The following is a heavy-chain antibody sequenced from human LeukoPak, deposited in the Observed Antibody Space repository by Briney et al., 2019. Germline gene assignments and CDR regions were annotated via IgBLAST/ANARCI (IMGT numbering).Heavy chain of an antibody. CDR1: GYRFTGYY. CDR2: INANRGGT. Sequence: APEKVSCKASGYRFTGYYIYWLRQAPGQGLEWMGWINANRGGTKYAQRFQGRVTMTRDTSISTAYMELSSLRSDDTAVYYCARDLTWGQGTLVTVSA. V-gene: IGHV1-2*02. J-gene: IGHJ5*02. CDR3: ARDLT.